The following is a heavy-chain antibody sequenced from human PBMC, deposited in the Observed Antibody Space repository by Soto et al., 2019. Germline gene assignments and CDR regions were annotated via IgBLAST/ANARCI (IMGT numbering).Heavy chain of an antibody. J-gene: IGHJ4*02. Sequence: SETLSLTCTVSGGSISSYYWSWIRQPPGKGLEWIGYIYYSGSTNYNPSLKSRVTISVDTSKNQFSLKLSSVTAADTAVYYCARERREGSSFDYWGQGTLATVSS. D-gene: IGHD3-10*01. CDR3: ARERREGSSFDY. CDR1: GGSISSYY. V-gene: IGHV4-59*01. CDR2: IYYSGST.